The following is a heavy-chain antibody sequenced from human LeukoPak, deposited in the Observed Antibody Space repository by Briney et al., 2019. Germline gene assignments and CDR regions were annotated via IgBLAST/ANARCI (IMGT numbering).Heavy chain of an antibody. CDR1: GYTFTSYD. CDR2: MNPNSGNT. CDR3: ARDANVLRYFDWLSPTGF. J-gene: IGHJ4*02. V-gene: IGHV1-8*01. Sequence: GASVKVSCKASGYTFTSYDINWVRQATGQGLEWMGWMNPNSGNTGYAQKFQGRVTMTRNTSISTAYMELSSLRSDDTAVYYCARDANVLRYFDWLSPTGFWGQGTLVTVSS. D-gene: IGHD3-9*01.